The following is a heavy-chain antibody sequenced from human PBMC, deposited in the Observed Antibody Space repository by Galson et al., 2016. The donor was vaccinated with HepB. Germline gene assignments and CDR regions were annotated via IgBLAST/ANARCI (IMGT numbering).Heavy chain of an antibody. CDR2: ISSSSSTI. V-gene: IGHV3-48*01. Sequence: SLRLSCAGSGFSFSTYGMNWVRQAPGKGLEGISYISSSSSTIYYADSVKGRFTISRDNAKNSLYLQMNSLRAEDTAVYYCARDVVGAAFDSWGQGTLVTVSS. CDR1: GFSFSTYG. D-gene: IGHD1-26*01. CDR3: ARDVVGAAFDS. J-gene: IGHJ4*02.